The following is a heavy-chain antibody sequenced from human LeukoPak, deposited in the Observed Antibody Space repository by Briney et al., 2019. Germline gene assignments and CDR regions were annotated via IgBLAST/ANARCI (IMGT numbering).Heavy chain of an antibody. CDR2: IYYSGST. J-gene: IGHJ3*02. CDR3: ARDYRKSNYYDSSGYLTDAFDI. V-gene: IGHV4-59*01. D-gene: IGHD3-22*01. CDR1: GGSISSYY. Sequence: PSETLSLTCTVSGGSISSYYWSWIRQPPGKGLEWIGYIYYSGSTNYNPSLKSRVTISVDTSKNQFSLKLSSVTAADTAVYYCARDYRKSNYYDSSGYLTDAFDIRGQGTMVTVSS.